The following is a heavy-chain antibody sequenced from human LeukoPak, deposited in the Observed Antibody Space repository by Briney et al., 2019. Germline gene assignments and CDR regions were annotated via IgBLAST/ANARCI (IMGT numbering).Heavy chain of an antibody. J-gene: IGHJ4*02. D-gene: IGHD5-12*01. V-gene: IGHV1-18*01. CDR2: ISAYNGNT. CDR3: ARGHSGYDPQPPFDY. CDR1: GYTFTSYG. Sequence: ASVKVSCKASGYTFTSYGIGWVRQAPGQGLEWMGWISAYNGNTNYAQKLQGRVTMTTDTSTSTAYMELRSLRSDDAAVYYCARGHSGYDPQPPFDYWGQGTLVTVSS.